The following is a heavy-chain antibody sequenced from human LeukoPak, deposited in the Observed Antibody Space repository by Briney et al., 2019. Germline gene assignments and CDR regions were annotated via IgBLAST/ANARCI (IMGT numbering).Heavy chain of an antibody. CDR2: IAGSGDGT. Sequence: GGSLRLSCAASGFTFSNYAMMWVRQAPGKRPEWVSSIAGSGDGTYYADSVRGRFTISRDNSENTLYLQLNSLRAEDTAVYFCVKGFVHPTYYFDYWGQGTLVTVSS. D-gene: IGHD3-10*01. CDR3: VKGFVHPTYYFDY. V-gene: IGHV3-23*01. J-gene: IGHJ4*02. CDR1: GFTFSNYA.